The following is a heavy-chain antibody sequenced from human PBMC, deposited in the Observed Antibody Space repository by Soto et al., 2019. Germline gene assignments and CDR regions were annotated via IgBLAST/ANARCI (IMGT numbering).Heavy chain of an antibody. J-gene: IGHJ6*02. CDR1: GGSISSYY. D-gene: IGHD3-3*01. CDR2: IYTSGST. CDR3: ARDSPLYDFWSGYPLLDYYYYYGMDV. V-gene: IGHV4-4*07. Sequence: SETLSLTCTVSGGSISSYYWSWIRQPAGKGLEWIGRIYTSGSTNYNPSLKSRVTMSVDTSKNQFSLKLSSVTAADTAVYYCARDSPLYDFWSGYPLLDYYYYYGMDVWGQGTMVTVSS.